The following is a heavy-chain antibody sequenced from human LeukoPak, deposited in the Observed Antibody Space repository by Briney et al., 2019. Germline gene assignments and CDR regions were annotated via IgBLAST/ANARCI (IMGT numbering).Heavy chain of an antibody. CDR1: GYTFTTYA. Sequence: GASVKVSCKASGYTFTTYAMHWVRQAPGQRLEWMGWINAGNGNTKYSQEFQGRVTITRDTSASTAYMELSSLGSEDMAVFYCARGYAYGSGNYYILPFDYWGQGTLVTVSS. CDR2: INAGNGNT. D-gene: IGHD3-10*01. V-gene: IGHV1-3*03. CDR3: ARGYAYGSGNYYILPFDY. J-gene: IGHJ4*02.